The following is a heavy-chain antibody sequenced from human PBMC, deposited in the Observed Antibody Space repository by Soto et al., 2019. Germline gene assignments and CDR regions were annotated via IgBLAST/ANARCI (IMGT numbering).Heavy chain of an antibody. V-gene: IGHV4-39*01. D-gene: IGHD3-22*01. CDR2: IYNSGST. Sequence: SETLSLTCTVSGGSISSSSYYWGWIRQPPGKGLEWIGSIYNSGSTYYNPSLKSRVTISVDTSKNQFSLKLSSVTAADTAVYYCASSYDSSGYGWFDPWGQGTLVTVSS. CDR1: GGSISSSSYY. CDR3: ASSYDSSGYGWFDP. J-gene: IGHJ5*02.